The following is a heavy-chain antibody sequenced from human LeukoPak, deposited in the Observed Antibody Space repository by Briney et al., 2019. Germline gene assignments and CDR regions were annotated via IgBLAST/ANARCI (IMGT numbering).Heavy chain of an antibody. J-gene: IGHJ4*02. V-gene: IGHV3-66*01. CDR3: AGASSDGVIIDATSFDL. CDR1: GSIGIDGY. D-gene: IGHD2-15*01. CDR2: IYRGGAR. Sequence: GGSLRLSCAVSGSIGIDGYMSWVRQAPGKGLEWLSVIYRGGARYYSDSVKGRFTISRDSSNNAWHLQLHNLRVEDTAVYYCAGASSDGVIIDATSFDLWGQETLVIVSS.